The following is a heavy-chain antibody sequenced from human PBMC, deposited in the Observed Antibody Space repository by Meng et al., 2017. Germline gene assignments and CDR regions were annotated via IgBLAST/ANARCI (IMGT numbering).Heavy chain of an antibody. V-gene: IGHV1-2*06. J-gene: IGHJ4*02. CDR2: INPNSGGT. D-gene: IGHD3-16*01. CDR3: ARSERYVLGFDY. Sequence: VRSGAELKKLGASVNASCNASGNTFSGYYMHWVRQAPGQGLEWMGRINPNSGGTNYAQKFQGRVTMTRDTSISTAYMELSRLRSDDTAVYYCARSERYVLGFDYWGQGTLVTVSS. CDR1: GNTFSGYY.